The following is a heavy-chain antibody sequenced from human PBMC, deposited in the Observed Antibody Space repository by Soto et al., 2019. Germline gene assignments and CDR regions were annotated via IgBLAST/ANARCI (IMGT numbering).Heavy chain of an antibody. V-gene: IGHV4-4*07. CDR2: VYATGTR. CDR1: GGSMSKFY. Sequence: QVQVQESGPGLVKPSETLSLTCSVSGGSMSKFYWSWIRKTAGKGLEWMGRVYATGTRDYSPSLRSRIAMSVDISKKTFSLRLRSVTAADTGVYYCVRDGSKTLRDCFDPWGQGILVSVSS. CDR3: VRDGSKTLRDCFDP. D-gene: IGHD4-17*01. J-gene: IGHJ5*02.